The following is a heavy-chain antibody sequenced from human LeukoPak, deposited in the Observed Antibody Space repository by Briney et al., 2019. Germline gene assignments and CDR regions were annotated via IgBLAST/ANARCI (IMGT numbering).Heavy chain of an antibody. CDR2: MNPNSGNT. CDR1: GYTFTNYD. J-gene: IGHJ4*02. V-gene: IGHV1-8*01. CDR3: ARGRIDGDCSSTSCYPPHFDY. Sequence: ASVKVSCKASGYTFTNYDINWVRQATGQGLEWMGWMNPNSGNTGYAQKFQGRVTITRNTSISAAYMELSSLRSEDTAVYYCARGRIDGDCSSTSCYPPHFDYWGQGTLVTVSS. D-gene: IGHD2-2*01.